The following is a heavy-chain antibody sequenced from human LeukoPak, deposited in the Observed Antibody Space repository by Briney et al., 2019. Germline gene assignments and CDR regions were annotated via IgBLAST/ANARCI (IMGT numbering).Heavy chain of an antibody. V-gene: IGHV4-39*01. J-gene: IGHJ4*02. CDR1: GGSTSSSRYY. CDR2: IYYSGST. Sequence: PSETLSLTCTVSGGSTSSSRYYWGWIRQPPGKGLEWIGSIYYSGSTYYNPSLKSRVTISVDTSKNQFSLKLSSVTAADTAVYYCAAIGITMIVVVAPDYWGQGTLVTVSS. CDR3: AAIGITMIVVVAPDY. D-gene: IGHD3-22*01.